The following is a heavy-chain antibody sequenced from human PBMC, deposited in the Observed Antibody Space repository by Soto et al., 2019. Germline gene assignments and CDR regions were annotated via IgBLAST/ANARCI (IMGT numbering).Heavy chain of an antibody. CDR2: TYYRSKWYN. CDR3: ARGPGRPIAARPLNYYYMDV. D-gene: IGHD6-6*01. J-gene: IGHJ6*03. Sequence: SQTLSLTCAISGDSVSSNSAAWNWIRQSPSRGLEWLGRTYYRSKWYNDYAVSVKSRITINPDTSKNQFSLQLNSVTPEDTAVYYCARGPGRPIAARPLNYYYMDVWGKGTTVTVSS. V-gene: IGHV6-1*01. CDR1: GDSVSSNSAA.